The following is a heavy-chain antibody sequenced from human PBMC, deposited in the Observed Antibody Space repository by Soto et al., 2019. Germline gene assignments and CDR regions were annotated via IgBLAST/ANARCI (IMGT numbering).Heavy chain of an antibody. CDR1: GYTFTNYW. CDR2: IYPGDSDT. Sequence: PGESLKISCKGSGYTFTNYWSGWVRQMPGKGLEWMGIIYPGDSDTKYNPSFQGQVTISADKSITTTYLRWTSLKASDTAIYYCAASIFYYGMDVWGQGTTDTVS. V-gene: IGHV5-51*01. CDR3: AASIFYYGMDV. J-gene: IGHJ6*02.